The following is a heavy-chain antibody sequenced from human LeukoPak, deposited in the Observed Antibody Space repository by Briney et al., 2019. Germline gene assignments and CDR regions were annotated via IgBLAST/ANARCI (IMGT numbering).Heavy chain of an antibody. Sequence: TGGSLRLSCAASGFTFSSYAMNWVRQAPGMGLEWVSGLSGGGVNTNYADSVKGRFTISRDNSKNTVYLQMDSLRAEDTAVFYCARGLVDYASFRYYFDYWGHGALVTVSS. CDR1: GFTFSSYA. V-gene: IGHV3-23*01. J-gene: IGHJ4*01. CDR2: LSGGGVNT. CDR3: ARGLVDYASFRYYFDY. D-gene: IGHD4/OR15-4a*01.